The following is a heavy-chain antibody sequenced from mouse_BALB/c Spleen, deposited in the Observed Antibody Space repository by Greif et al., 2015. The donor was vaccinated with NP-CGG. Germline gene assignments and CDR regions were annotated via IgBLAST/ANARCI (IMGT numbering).Heavy chain of an antibody. CDR1: GFNIKDTY. J-gene: IGHJ3*01. CDR3: ARLEIYYDYEAWFAY. D-gene: IGHD2-4*01. Sequence: VQLQQSGAELVKPGASVKLSCTASGFNIKDTYMHWVKQRPEQGLEWIGRIDPANGNTKYDPKFQGKATITADTSSNTAYLQLSSLTSEDTAVYYCARLEIYYDYEAWFAYWGQGTLVTVSA. CDR2: IDPANGNT. V-gene: IGHV14-3*02.